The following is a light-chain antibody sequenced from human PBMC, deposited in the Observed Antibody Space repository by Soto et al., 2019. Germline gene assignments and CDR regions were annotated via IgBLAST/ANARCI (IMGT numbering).Light chain of an antibody. V-gene: IGLV1-40*01. CDR1: SSNIGAGYD. CDR2: ANN. Sequence: QSVLTQPPSVSGAPGQRGTISCTGSSSNIGAGYDVHWYQQFPGTAPKLLIYANNNRPSGVPDRVSASKSGTSASLAITGLQAADAADYYCQSYDTNLRGGFGTGTTLTVL. CDR3: QSYDTNLRGG. J-gene: IGLJ1*01.